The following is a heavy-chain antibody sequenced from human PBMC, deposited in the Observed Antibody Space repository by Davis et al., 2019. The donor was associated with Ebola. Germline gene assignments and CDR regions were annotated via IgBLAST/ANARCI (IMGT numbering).Heavy chain of an antibody. V-gene: IGHV3-7*01. Sequence: GESLKISCTASGFTFNYYWMNWVRKAPGKGLEWVANVRQDETEKHYVDSVKGRFTISRDNAKNSLYLQMNSLRDEDTAVYYCATLGGGGNDYWGQGTLVTVSS. CDR1: GFTFNYYW. CDR3: ATLGGGGNDY. J-gene: IGHJ4*02. D-gene: IGHD3-16*01. CDR2: VRQDETEK.